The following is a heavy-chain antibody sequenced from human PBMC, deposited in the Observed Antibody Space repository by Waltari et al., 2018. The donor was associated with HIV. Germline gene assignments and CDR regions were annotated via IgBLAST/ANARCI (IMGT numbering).Heavy chain of an antibody. V-gene: IGHV3-21*02. CDR1: GFTFSRYT. J-gene: IGHJ4*02. CDR2: ISRENRES. CDR3: VRDDPGYEPIDY. Sequence: VRLMESGGGLVEPGGSLTISCAAPGFTFSRYTIKWIRHIRGKGLELLASISRENRESYYIDSIKGRFTISRDNAANSVFLHMDRLRVDDTAQYFCVRDDPGYEPIDYWGRGTRVTVSS. D-gene: IGHD2-2*01.